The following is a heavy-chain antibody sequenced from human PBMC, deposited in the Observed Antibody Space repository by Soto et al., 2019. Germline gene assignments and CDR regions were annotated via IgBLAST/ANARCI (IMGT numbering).Heavy chain of an antibody. Sequence: SETLSLTCTVAGGSISSYYWSWIRQPPGKGLEWIGYIYYSGSTNYNPSLKSRVTISVDTSKNQFSLKLSSVTAADTAVYYCARGLPHSIVVVIMVYFDYWGQGTLVTVSS. V-gene: IGHV4-59*12. J-gene: IGHJ4*02. CDR1: GGSISSYY. CDR2: IYYSGST. CDR3: ARGLPHSIVVVIMVYFDY. D-gene: IGHD3-22*01.